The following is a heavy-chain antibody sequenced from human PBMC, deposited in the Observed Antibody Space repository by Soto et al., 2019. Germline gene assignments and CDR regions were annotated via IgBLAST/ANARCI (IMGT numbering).Heavy chain of an antibody. D-gene: IGHD3-3*01. J-gene: IGHJ4*02. CDR2: IWYDGSNK. Sequence: QVQLVESGGGVVQPGRSLRLSCAASGFTFSSYGMHWVRQAPGNGLEWVAVIWYDGSNKYYADSVKGRFTISRDNSKNTLYLQMNSLRAEDTAVYYCARTLGLEWLFTFDYWGQGTLVTVSS. V-gene: IGHV3-33*01. CDR3: ARTLGLEWLFTFDY. CDR1: GFTFSSYG.